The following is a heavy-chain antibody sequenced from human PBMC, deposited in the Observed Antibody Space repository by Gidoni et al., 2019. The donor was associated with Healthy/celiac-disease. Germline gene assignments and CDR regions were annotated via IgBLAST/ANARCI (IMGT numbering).Heavy chain of an antibody. CDR2: INPSGGST. Sequence: QVQLVQSGAEVKKPGASVKVSCKASGYTLTSHYMHWVRQAPGQGLEWMGIINPSGGSTSYAQKFQGRVTMTRDTSTSTVYMELSSLRSEDTAVYYCARDRPPLGASWSYGMDVWGQGTTVTVSS. J-gene: IGHJ6*02. CDR3: ARDRPPLGASWSYGMDV. D-gene: IGHD3-10*01. V-gene: IGHV1-46*01. CDR1: GYTLTSHY.